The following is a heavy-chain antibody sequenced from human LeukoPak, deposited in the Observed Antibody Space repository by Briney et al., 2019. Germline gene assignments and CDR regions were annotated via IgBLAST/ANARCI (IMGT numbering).Heavy chain of an antibody. D-gene: IGHD2/OR15-2a*01. CDR3: ARSFLAYMAV. CDR2: IYKSGTT. Sequence: PSETLSLTCTVSGVSINPYYWNWIRQSAGKGLEGIRHIYKSGTTNFNPSLARRGTMSLDTSRNQFSLNLRSVTAADRAVYFCARSFLAYMAVWGTGNPVTVS. V-gene: IGHV4-4*07. J-gene: IGHJ6*03. CDR1: GVSINPYY.